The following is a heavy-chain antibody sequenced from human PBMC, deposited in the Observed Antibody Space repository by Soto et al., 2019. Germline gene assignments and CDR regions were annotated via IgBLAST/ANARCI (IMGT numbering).Heavy chain of an antibody. CDR3: ARRIGVAGTHKDFDY. CDR1: GFTFGNHW. D-gene: IGHD6-19*01. Sequence: PGGSLRLSCAASGFTFGNHWMHWVRQAPGKGLEWVSRVISDGNTIDYADSVKGRFTVSRDNAKSTLYLQMNSLRAEDTAVYYCARRIGVAGTHKDFDYWGQGTLVTVSS. CDR2: VISDGNTI. J-gene: IGHJ4*02. V-gene: IGHV3-74*01.